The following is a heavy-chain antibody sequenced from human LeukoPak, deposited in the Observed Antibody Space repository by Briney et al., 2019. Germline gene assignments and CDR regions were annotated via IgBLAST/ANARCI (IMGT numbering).Heavy chain of an antibody. Sequence: GGSLRLSCAASGFTFSYHWMTWVRQAPGKGLEWVANIKNDGAVKNYVDSVKGRFTISRDNAKNSLYLQMNSLRAEDTAVYYCARVRGAFMDVWGQGTTVTVSS. CDR3: ARVRGAFMDV. J-gene: IGHJ6*02. V-gene: IGHV3-7*01. D-gene: IGHD3-10*01. CDR2: IKNDGAVK. CDR1: GFTFSYHW.